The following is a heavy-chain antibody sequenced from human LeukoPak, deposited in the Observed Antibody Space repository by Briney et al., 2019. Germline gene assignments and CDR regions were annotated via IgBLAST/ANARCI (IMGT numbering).Heavy chain of an antibody. V-gene: IGHV1-69*04. CDR2: IIPILGIA. Sequence: ASVKVSCKASGGTFSSYAISWVRQAPGQGLEWKGRIIPILGIANYAQKFQGRVTITADKSTSTAYMELSSLRSEDTAVYYCARAPYYYDSSGYLGAFDIWGQGTMVTVSS. CDR3: ARAPYYYDSSGYLGAFDI. D-gene: IGHD3-22*01. J-gene: IGHJ3*02. CDR1: GGTFSSYA.